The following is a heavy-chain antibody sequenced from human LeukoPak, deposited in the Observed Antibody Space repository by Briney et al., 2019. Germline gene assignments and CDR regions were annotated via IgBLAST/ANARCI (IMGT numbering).Heavy chain of an antibody. CDR3: ARDRGNYDY. D-gene: IGHD4-11*01. J-gene: IGHJ4*02. CDR2: IYSGGRT. V-gene: IGHV3-53*01. CDR1: GLAFSAYK. Sequence: GGSLRLSCAASGLAFSAYKMHWVRQAPRKGLVWVSVIYSGGRTYYANSVKGRFTISRDNSKNTLYLQMNSLRAEDTAVYYCARDRGNYDYWGQGTLVTVSS.